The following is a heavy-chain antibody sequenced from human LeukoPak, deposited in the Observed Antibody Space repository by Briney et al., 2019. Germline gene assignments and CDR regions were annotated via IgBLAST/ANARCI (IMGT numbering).Heavy chain of an antibody. V-gene: IGHV3-21*01. CDR2: ISSSSSYI. D-gene: IGHD5-12*01. CDR3: ARDSSGYSGYDYEWFDP. J-gene: IGHJ5*02. CDR1: GFTFSSYS. Sequence: GGSLRLSCAASGFTFSSYSMNWVRQAPGKGLEWVSSISSSSSYIYYADSVKGRFTISRDNAKNSLYLQMNSLRAEDTAVYYCARDSSGYSGYDYEWFDPWGQGTLVTVSS.